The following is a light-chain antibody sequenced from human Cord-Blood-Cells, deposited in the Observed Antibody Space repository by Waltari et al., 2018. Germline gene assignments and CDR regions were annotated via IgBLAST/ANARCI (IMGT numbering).Light chain of an antibody. V-gene: IGKV1-39*01. J-gene: IGKJ2*01. CDR3: QQSYSTPYT. CDR2: AAS. Sequence: DIQMTQSPSSLYASVGDRATITCRASQSISSYLNWYQQKPGKAPKLLIYAASSLQSGVPSSFSGSVSGTDFTLTISSLQPEDFATYYCQQSYSTPYTFGQGTNLEIK. CDR1: QSISSY.